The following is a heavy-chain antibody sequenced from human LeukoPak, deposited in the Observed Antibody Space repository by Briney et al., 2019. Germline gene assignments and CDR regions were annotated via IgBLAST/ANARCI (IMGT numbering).Heavy chain of an antibody. Sequence: GESLKISCAASGFTFSSYSMNWVRQAPGKGLEWVSSISSSSSSYIYYADSVKGRFTISRDNAKNSLYLQMNSLRAEDTAVYYCARDNDFWSGSHGWFDPWGQGTLVTVSS. J-gene: IGHJ5*02. CDR2: ISSSSSSYI. D-gene: IGHD3-3*01. V-gene: IGHV3-21*01. CDR3: ARDNDFWSGSHGWFDP. CDR1: GFTFSSYS.